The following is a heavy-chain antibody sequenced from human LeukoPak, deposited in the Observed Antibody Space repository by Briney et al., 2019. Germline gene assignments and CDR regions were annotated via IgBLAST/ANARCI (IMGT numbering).Heavy chain of an antibody. Sequence: KPSETLSLTCTVSGYSISSGYYWGWIRQPPGKGLEWIGSIYYSGSTYYNPSLKSRVTISVDTSKNQFSLKLSSVTAADTAVYYCARGRWGFVYGGPFDYWGQGTLVTVSS. D-gene: IGHD4-23*01. CDR1: GYSISSGYY. V-gene: IGHV4-38-2*02. CDR2: IYYSGST. J-gene: IGHJ4*02. CDR3: ARGRWGFVYGGPFDY.